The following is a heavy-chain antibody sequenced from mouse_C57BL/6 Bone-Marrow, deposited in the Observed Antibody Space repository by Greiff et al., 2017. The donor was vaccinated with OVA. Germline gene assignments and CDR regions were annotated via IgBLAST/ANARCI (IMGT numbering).Heavy chain of an antibody. J-gene: IGHJ3*01. Sequence: VQLQQPGAELVMPGASVKLSCKASGYTFTSYWMHWVKQRPGQGLEWIGEIDPSDSYTNYNQKFKGKSTLTVDKSSSTAYMQLSSLTSEDSAVYYCARDEAWFAYWGQGTLVTVSA. CDR3: ARDEAWFAY. CDR2: IDPSDSYT. V-gene: IGHV1-69*01. CDR1: GYTFTSYW.